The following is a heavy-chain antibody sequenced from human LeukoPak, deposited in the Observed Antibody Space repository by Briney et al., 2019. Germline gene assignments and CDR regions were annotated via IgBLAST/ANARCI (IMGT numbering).Heavy chain of an antibody. D-gene: IGHD4-17*01. J-gene: IGHJ4*02. CDR1: GFTFSSYS. CDR2: INWNGGSI. V-gene: IGHV3-20*04. Sequence: PGGSLRLSCAASGFTFSSYSMNWVRQAPGKGLEWVSGINWNGGSIGYADSVKGRFTISRDNAKNSLYLQMNSLRAEDTALYYCARVGIYGDYGRYFDYWGQGTLVTVSS. CDR3: ARVGIYGDYGRYFDY.